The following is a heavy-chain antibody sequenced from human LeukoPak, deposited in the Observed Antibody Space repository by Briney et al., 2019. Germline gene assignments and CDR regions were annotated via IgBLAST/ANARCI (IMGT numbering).Heavy chain of an antibody. CDR1: GFTFSSYW. D-gene: IGHD3-22*01. Sequence: PGGSLRLSCAASGFTFSSYWMSWVRQAPGKGLEWVANIWQDGSEEFYVDSVKGRFTISRDNAKNSLYLQMNSLRAEDTAVYYCARDGDDSSGYYGDYWGQGTLVTVSS. V-gene: IGHV3-7*01. J-gene: IGHJ4*02. CDR3: ARDGDDSSGYYGDY. CDR2: IWQDGSEE.